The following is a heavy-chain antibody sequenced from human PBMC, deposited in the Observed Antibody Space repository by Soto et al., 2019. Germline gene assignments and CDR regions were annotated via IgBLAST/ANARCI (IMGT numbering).Heavy chain of an antibody. Sequence: SETLSLTCAVYGGSFSGYYWSWIRQSPGKGLEWIGEINQSGSTNYNPSLKGRITISEDTSKNQFSLRLTSVSAADTAVYYCARGTQSSQYSSGRRDYFQHWGQGTLVTVSS. D-gene: IGHD6-19*01. CDR2: INQSGST. CDR1: GGSFSGYY. V-gene: IGHV4-34*01. J-gene: IGHJ1*01. CDR3: ARGTQSSQYSSGRRDYFQH.